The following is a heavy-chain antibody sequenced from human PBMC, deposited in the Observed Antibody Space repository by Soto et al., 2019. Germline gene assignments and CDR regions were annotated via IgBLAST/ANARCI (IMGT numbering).Heavy chain of an antibody. J-gene: IGHJ4*02. Sequence: QVQLQESGPGLVKPSQTLSLTCTVSGGSISSGGYYWSWIRQHPGKGLEWIGYIYYSGSTYYNPSLKSRVTLSVDTSKNQFSLKLSSVTAADTAVYYCARNRERTGTPEYYFDYWGQGTLVTVSS. CDR2: IYYSGST. D-gene: IGHD1-1*01. CDR3: ARNRERTGTPEYYFDY. V-gene: IGHV4-31*03. CDR1: GGSISSGGYY.